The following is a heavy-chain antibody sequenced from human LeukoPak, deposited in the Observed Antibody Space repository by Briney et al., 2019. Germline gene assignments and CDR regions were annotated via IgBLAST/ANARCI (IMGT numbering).Heavy chain of an antibody. CDR1: GFTFSSYG. CDR2: ISGSGGST. V-gene: IGHV3-23*01. J-gene: IGHJ4*02. CDR3: AKDINPSPYDYVWGRECYFDY. D-gene: IGHD3-16*01. Sequence: GGSLRLSCAASGFTFSSYGMSWVRQAPGKGLEWVSAISGSGGSTYYADSVKGRFTISRDNSKNTLYLQMNSPRAEDTAVYYCAKDINPSPYDYVWGRECYFDYWGQGTLVTVSS.